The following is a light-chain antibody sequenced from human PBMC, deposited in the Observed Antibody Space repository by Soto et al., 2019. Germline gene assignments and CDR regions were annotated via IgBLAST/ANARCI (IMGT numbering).Light chain of an antibody. V-gene: IGKV1-39*01. CDR3: QQSYSTPLT. CDR2: AAS. CDR1: QSITYY. J-gene: IGKJ4*01. Sequence: DIQMTQSPSSLSASVGDRVAITCRASQSITYYLNWYQQIPGKAPKVLIYAASNLQSGVPSRFSGSGSGTDFTLTISSLQPEDFATYYCQQSYSTPLTFGGGTKVDIK.